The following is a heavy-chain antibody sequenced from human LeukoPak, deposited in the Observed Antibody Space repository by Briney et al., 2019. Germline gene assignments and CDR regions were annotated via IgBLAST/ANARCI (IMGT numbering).Heavy chain of an antibody. Sequence: GASVKVSCKASGYTFTSYYMHLVRQAPGRGLEWMGIINPSGGSTSYAQKFQGRVTMTRDTSTSTVYMELSSLRSEDTAVYYCARGAAGVWYFDYWGQGTLVTVSS. CDR2: INPSGGST. CDR3: ARGAAGVWYFDY. V-gene: IGHV1-46*01. J-gene: IGHJ4*02. D-gene: IGHD3-3*01. CDR1: GYTFTSYY.